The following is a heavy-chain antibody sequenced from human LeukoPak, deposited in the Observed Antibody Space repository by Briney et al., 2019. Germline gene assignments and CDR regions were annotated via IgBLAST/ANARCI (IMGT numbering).Heavy chain of an antibody. CDR2: ISSSTI. CDR1: GFTFSSYN. CDR3: ARARGYSFGYDY. V-gene: IGHV3-48*01. D-gene: IGHD5-18*01. Sequence: GGSLRLSCAASGFTFSSYNMNWVRQVPGKGLEWVSYISSSTIYYADSVKGRFTISRDNAKNSLYLQMNSLRAEDTAVYYCARARGYSFGYDYWGQGTLVTVSS. J-gene: IGHJ4*02.